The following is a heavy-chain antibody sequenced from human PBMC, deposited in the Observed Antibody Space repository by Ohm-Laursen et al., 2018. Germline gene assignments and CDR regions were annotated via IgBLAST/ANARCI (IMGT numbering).Heavy chain of an antibody. V-gene: IGHV3-7*03. Sequence: SLRLSCAASGFTFSSYWMSWVRQAPGKGLEWVANIKQDGSEKYYVDSVKGRFTISRDTSKNTLYLQMNSLRVEDTAVYYCAREIPHYNRVYHFDLWGRGTLVSVSS. J-gene: IGHJ2*01. CDR1: GFTFSSYW. CDR3: AREIPHYNRVYHFDL. D-gene: IGHD1-14*01. CDR2: IKQDGSEK.